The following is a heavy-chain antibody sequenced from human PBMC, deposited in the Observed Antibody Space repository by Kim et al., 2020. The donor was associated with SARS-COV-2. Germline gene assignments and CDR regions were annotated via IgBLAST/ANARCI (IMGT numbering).Heavy chain of an antibody. Sequence: SETLSLTCTVSGGSISSYYWSWIRQPPGKGLEWIGYIYYSGSTNYNPSLKSRVTISVDTSKNQFSLKLSSVTAADTAVYYCARDAPTMIVGRNYYYGMDVWGQGTTVTVSS. V-gene: IGHV4-59*01. CDR1: GGSISSYY. D-gene: IGHD3-22*01. CDR3: ARDAPTMIVGRNYYYGMDV. CDR2: IYYSGST. J-gene: IGHJ6*02.